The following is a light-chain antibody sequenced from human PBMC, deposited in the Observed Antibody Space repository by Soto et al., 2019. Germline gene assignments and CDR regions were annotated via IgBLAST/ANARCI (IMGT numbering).Light chain of an antibody. V-gene: IGKV1-39*01. J-gene: IGKJ4*01. CDR2: AAS. Sequence: DIQMTQSPSSLSASIGDRVTITCRASQSISSYLNWYQQKPGKAPKLLIYAASRLQSGVPSRFSGSGSRTDFTLTISSLQPEDFATYYCQQSYSTPFTFGGGTKVEIK. CDR1: QSISSY. CDR3: QQSYSTPFT.